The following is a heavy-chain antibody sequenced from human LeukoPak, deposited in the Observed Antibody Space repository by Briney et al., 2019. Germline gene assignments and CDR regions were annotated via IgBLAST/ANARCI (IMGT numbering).Heavy chain of an antibody. V-gene: IGHV4-61*01. CDR1: GGSVSSGSYY. Sequence: PSETLSLTCTVSGGSVSSGSYYWSWIRQPPGKGLEWIGYIYYSGSTNYNPSLKSRVTISVDTSKNQFSLKLNSVTAADTAVYYCARLDSGSRPKLLFDYWGQGTLVTVSS. CDR2: IYYSGST. CDR3: ARLDSGSRPKLLFDY. D-gene: IGHD1-26*01. J-gene: IGHJ4*02.